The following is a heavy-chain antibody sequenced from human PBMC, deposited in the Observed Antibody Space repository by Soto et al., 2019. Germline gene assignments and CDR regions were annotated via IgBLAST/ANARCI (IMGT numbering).Heavy chain of an antibody. J-gene: IGHJ4*02. CDR3: ARIVGATPESFDY. V-gene: IGHV5-51*01. Sequence: ESLKLSCEGSGYPFTTYWINLVRQMPGKGLEWMGIIYPGDSDTKHSPSFQGQVTISADKSISTAYLQWSSLKASDSAMYYCARIVGATPESFDYWGQGTLVTVSS. D-gene: IGHD1-26*01. CDR2: IYPGDSDT. CDR1: GYPFTTYW.